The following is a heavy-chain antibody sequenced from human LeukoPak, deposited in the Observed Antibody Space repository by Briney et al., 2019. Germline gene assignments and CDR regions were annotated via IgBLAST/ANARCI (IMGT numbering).Heavy chain of an antibody. J-gene: IGHJ3*02. CDR3: AKLYSSGWYSGGAFDI. Sequence: PGGSLRLSCAASGFTFSDYYMSWIRQAPGKGLEWVSYISSSGSTIYYADSVKGRFTISRDNAKNSLYLQMNSLRAEDMALYYCAKLYSSGWYSGGAFDIWGQGTMVTVSS. CDR1: GFTFSDYY. CDR2: ISSSGSTI. V-gene: IGHV3-11*01. D-gene: IGHD6-19*01.